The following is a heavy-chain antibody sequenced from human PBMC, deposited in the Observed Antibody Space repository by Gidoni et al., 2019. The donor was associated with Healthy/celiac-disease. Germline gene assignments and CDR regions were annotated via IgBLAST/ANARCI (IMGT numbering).Heavy chain of an antibody. CDR1: GGSFSGYY. CDR2: SHHSGST. J-gene: IGHJ6*03. CDR3: ARGIPARRIAVACIGPKYYYMDV. Sequence: QVQLQQWGAGLLKPSETLSLTCAVYGGSFSGYYWRWLRQPPGQGLEWCGESHHSGSTNYNPSLKSRLPVAVDTSKNLFSLKLSSVTAAYTAFYYCARGIPARRIAVACIGPKYYYMDVWGKGTTVTFSS. D-gene: IGHD6-19*01. V-gene: IGHV4-34*01.